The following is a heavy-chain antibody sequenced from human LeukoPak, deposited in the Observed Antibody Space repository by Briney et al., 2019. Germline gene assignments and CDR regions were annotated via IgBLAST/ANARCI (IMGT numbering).Heavy chain of an antibody. V-gene: IGHV3-21*01. D-gene: IGHD3-22*01. J-gene: IGHJ4*02. CDR1: GFTFSSYS. CDR2: ISSSSSYI. CDR3: AKGLYDSSGYYYPYFDN. Sequence: GGSLRLSCAASGFTFSSYSMNWVRQAPGKGLEWVSSISSSSSYIYYADSVKGRFTISRDNSKNTLYLQMNTLSAEDTAVYFCAKGLYDSSGYYYPYFDNWGQGTPVIVSS.